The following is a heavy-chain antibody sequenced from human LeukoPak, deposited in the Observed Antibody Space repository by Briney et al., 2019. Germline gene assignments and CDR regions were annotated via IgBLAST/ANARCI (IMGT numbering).Heavy chain of an antibody. J-gene: IGHJ4*02. CDR2: IRYDGSNK. D-gene: IGHD6-13*01. CDR3: AKDEQLVLDY. Sequence: GWSLRLSCAASGFTFSSYGMHWVRQAPGRGLEGVAFIRYDGSNKYYADSVKGRFTISSDNSKNTLYLQMNSLRAEDTAVYYCAKDEQLVLDYWGQGTLVTVSS. V-gene: IGHV3-30*02. CDR1: GFTFSSYG.